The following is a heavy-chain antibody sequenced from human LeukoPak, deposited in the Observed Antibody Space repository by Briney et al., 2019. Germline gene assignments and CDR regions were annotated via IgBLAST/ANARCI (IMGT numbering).Heavy chain of an antibody. CDR1: GYTFTAYY. CDR2: IDPNSAGT. Sequence: ASVKVSCKPSGYTFTAYYVHWMRQAPGQGLEWMGWIDPNSAGTNFAQQFQGRVSMTRDTSINTAYLELSRLRSDDTAVYYCAGPGYCSGGSRSDWFDSWGQGTLVTVSS. CDR3: AGPGYCSGGSRSDWFDS. J-gene: IGHJ5*01. V-gene: IGHV1-2*02. D-gene: IGHD2-15*01.